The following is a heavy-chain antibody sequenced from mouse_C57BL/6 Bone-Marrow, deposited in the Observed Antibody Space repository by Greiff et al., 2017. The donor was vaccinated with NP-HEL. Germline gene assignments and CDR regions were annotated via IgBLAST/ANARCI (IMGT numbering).Heavy chain of an antibody. CDR1: GYTFTSYW. CDR2: IYPGNSDT. J-gene: IGHJ3*01. Sequence: VQLQQSGTVLARPGASVKMSCKTSGYTFTSYWMHWVKQRPGQGLEWIGAIYPGNSDTSYNQKFKGKAKLTAVTSASTAYMELSSLTNEDSAGYYCTSSYSNYFFAYWGQGTLVTVSA. V-gene: IGHV1-5*01. CDR3: TSSYSNYFFAY. D-gene: IGHD2-5*01.